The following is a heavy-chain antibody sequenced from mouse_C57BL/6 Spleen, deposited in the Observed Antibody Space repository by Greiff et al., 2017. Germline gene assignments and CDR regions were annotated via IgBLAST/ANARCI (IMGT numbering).Heavy chain of an antibody. V-gene: IGHV5-6*01. CDR2: LSSGGSYT. CDR3: ARHEGAYGSSYGYFDY. Sequence: VLLVESGGDFLKPGGSLTLSCAASGFTFSSYGMSCVRPTPDKRLEWVSTLSSGGSYTSYPDSVKGRFTISRDKTKNTLYLQKRSLKSEDTAMYYCARHEGAYGSSYGYFDYWGQGTTLTVS. D-gene: IGHD1-1*01. CDR1: GFTFSSYG. J-gene: IGHJ2*01.